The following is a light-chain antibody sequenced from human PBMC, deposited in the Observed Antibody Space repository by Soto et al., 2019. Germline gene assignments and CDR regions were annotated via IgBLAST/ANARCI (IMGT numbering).Light chain of an antibody. Sequence: DIVMTQSPDSLAVSLVERATINCKSSQSLLYSSNNYNYLAWYQQKPGQPPKLLIYWASTRESGVPDRFSGSGSGTDFTLTISSLQAEDVAVYYCQQYYTTPSITLGQGTRLEI. J-gene: IGKJ5*01. CDR2: WAS. CDR1: QSLLYSSNNYNY. CDR3: QQYYTTPSIT. V-gene: IGKV4-1*01.